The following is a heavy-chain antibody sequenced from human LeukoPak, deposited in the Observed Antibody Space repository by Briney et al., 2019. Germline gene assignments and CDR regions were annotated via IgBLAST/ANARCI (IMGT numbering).Heavy chain of an antibody. CDR3: ERGLSGSSSWYVY. CDR1: GGSSSGYY. V-gene: IGHV4-34*01. D-gene: IGHD6-13*01. Sequence: SETLSLTCAVYGGSSSGYYWSGIRHPRRKGRGWIGEINHSGSTNYNPPLKSRVTIPVDTSKNQFSLKLSSVTAADTAVYYCERGLSGSSSWYVYWGQGTLVTVSS. J-gene: IGHJ4*02. CDR2: INHSGST.